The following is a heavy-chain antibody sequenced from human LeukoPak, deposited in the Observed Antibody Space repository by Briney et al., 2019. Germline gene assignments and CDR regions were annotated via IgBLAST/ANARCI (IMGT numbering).Heavy chain of an antibody. Sequence: GGSLRLSCGASGFTFSSYSMNWARQAPGKGLEWVSYISSSSSTIYYADSVKGRFTISRDNAKNSLYLQMNSLRAEDTAVYYCARDKAAADAFDIWGQGTMVTVSS. CDR2: ISSSSSTI. J-gene: IGHJ3*02. CDR3: ARDKAAADAFDI. D-gene: IGHD6-13*01. CDR1: GFTFSSYS. V-gene: IGHV3-48*01.